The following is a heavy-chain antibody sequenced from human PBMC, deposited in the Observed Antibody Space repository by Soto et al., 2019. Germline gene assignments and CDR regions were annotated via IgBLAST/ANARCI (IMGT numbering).Heavy chain of an antibody. CDR3: ARGRTVRNYADDSSDYFYFFDY. CDR1: GDSISTFY. D-gene: IGHD3-22*01. CDR2: VYYTGST. J-gene: IGHJ4*02. Sequence: SETLSLTCTVSGDSISTFYWGWMRQSPGKELEWIGYVYYTGSTNYNPSLKSRVTTSVDRSKNQFSLKLTSANAADTAVYYCARGRTVRNYADDSSDYFYFFDYWGQGTQVTVS. V-gene: IGHV4-59*01.